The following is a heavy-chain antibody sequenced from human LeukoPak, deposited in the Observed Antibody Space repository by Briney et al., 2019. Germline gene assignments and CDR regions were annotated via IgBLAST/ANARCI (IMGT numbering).Heavy chain of an antibody. CDR1: GFSFSNCS. CDR3: AGDYEGNLAFDI. J-gene: IGHJ3*02. V-gene: IGHV3-21*01. D-gene: IGHD4-23*01. CDR2: ISSSSTYI. Sequence: MPGGSLRLSCAASGFSFSNCSMNWVRQAPGKGLEWVSSISSSSTYIYYADSLEGRFTVSRDNVRNSLYLQMNSLRAEDTAVYYCAGDYEGNLAFDIWGQGTMGTVSS.